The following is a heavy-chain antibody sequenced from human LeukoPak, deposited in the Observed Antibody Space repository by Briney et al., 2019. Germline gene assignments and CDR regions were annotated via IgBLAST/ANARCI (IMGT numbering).Heavy chain of an antibody. J-gene: IGHJ4*02. CDR1: GGTFSSYA. CDR3: ARTCSSSSCYMVH. Sequence: SVKVSCKASGGTFSSYAISWVRQAPGQGLEWMGGIIPIFGTANYAQKFQGRVTITTDESTSTAYMELRSLRSDDTALYYCARTCSSSSCYMVHWGQGTLVTVSS. CDR2: IIPIFGTA. V-gene: IGHV1-69*05. D-gene: IGHD2-2*02.